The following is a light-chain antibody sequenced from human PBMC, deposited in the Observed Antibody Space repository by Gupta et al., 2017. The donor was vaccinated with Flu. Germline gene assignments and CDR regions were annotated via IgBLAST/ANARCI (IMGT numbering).Light chain of an antibody. V-gene: IGKV3-11*01. CDR3: HQRYSSYS. CDR1: QNIGAF. Sequence: EIVLTQSPVTLSLSPGERATLSCRASQNIGAFLAWYQQRPGQPPRLIIYDSSYRFSGVPARFSGSGSGTDFTLTINGLEPEDFALYYWHQRYSSYSYGQGTMMEV. CDR2: DSS. J-gene: IGKJ2*03.